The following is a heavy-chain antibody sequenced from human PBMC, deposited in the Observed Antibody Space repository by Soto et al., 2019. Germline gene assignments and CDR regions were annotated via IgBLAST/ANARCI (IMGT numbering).Heavy chain of an antibody. CDR3: AHRFDWYYFNY. CDR1: GFSLSTSEVG. J-gene: IGHJ4*02. CDR2: IYWDDDK. D-gene: IGHD3-9*01. Sequence: QITLKESGPTLLKPTQTLTLTCTFSGFSLSTSEVGVGWFRQPPGKALEWLALIYWDDDKRYSPSLKSRLTITKDTSKNRVGLTMTNVDPVDTATYFCAHRFDWYYFNYWGQGTLVTVSS. V-gene: IGHV2-5*02.